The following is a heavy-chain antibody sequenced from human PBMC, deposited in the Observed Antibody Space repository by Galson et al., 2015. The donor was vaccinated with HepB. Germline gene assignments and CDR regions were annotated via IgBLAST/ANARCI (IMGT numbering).Heavy chain of an antibody. Sequence: SLRLSCAASGFIFSSYAMSWVRQAPGKGLEWVSALSVSGSTTYYSDSVKGRFTISRDNSKNTLILEMNSLRAEDTALYYCSKDHPWFGEVYVLEIWGKATMVIVSS. D-gene: IGHD3-10*01. CDR3: SKDHPWFGEVYVLEI. J-gene: IGHJ3*02. V-gene: IGHV3-23*01. CDR1: GFIFSSYA. CDR2: LSVSGSTT.